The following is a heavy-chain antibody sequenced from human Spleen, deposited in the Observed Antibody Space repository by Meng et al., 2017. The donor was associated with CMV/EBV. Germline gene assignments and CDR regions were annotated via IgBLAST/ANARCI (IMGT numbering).Heavy chain of an antibody. D-gene: IGHD6-6*01. Sequence: GESLKISCAASGFTFSRYVLHWVSQAPGKGLERVAVISYDGSNKYYADSVKGRFTISRDNSKNTLYLQMNSLRAEDTAVYYCARDSSIAARNYYSGMDVWGQGTTVTVSS. CDR1: GFTFSRYV. CDR2: ISYDGSNK. V-gene: IGHV3-30*04. CDR3: ARDSSIAARNYYSGMDV. J-gene: IGHJ6*02.